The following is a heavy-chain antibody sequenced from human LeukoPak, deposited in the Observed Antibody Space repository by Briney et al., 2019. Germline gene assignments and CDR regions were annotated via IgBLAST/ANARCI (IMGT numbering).Heavy chain of an antibody. CDR2: INHSGTT. J-gene: IGHJ6*04. CDR3: ARGGITMAYYGMDV. D-gene: IGHD3-10*01. V-gene: IGHV4-34*01. Sequence: PSETLSLSCAVYGGSFSGYYWTWIRRPPGEGLEWIGEINHSGTTNYNPSLKSRVTISVDTSKNQFSLKLRSVTAADTAVYYCARGGITMAYYGMDVWGRGPPVTVSS. CDR1: GGSFSGYY.